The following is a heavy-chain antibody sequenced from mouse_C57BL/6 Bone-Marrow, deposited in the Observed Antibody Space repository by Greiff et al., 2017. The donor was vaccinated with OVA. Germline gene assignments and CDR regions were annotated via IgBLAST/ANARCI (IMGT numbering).Heavy chain of an antibody. CDR3: ARTGSNYVDWYFDV. J-gene: IGHJ1*03. V-gene: IGHV5-15*01. D-gene: IGHD2-5*01. CDR2: ISNLAYSI. Sequence: EVKLVESGGGLVQPGGSLKLSCAASGFTFSDYGMAWVRQAPRKGPEWVAFISNLAYSIYYADTVTGRFTISRENAKNTLYLEMSSLRSEDTAMYYCARTGSNYVDWYFDVWGTGTTVTVSS. CDR1: GFTFSDYG.